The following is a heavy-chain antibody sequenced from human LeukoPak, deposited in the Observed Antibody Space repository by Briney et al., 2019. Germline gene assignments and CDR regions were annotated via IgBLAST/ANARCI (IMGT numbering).Heavy chain of an antibody. D-gene: IGHD1-20*01. J-gene: IGHJ4*02. V-gene: IGHV3-23*01. CDR1: GFTFSSYA. CDR2: ISGSGGGT. Sequence: GGSLRLSCAASGFTFSSYAMSWVRQAPGKGLEWVSAISGSGGGTDYTDSVKGRFTISRDNSKNTLYLQMNSLRAEDTAVYYCAKKMSITAASQVDYWGQGTLVTVSS. CDR3: AKKMSITAASQVDY.